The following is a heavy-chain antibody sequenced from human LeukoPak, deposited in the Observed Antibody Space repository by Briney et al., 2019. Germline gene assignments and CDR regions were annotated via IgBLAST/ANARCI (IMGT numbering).Heavy chain of an antibody. CDR1: GFTFSSYW. J-gene: IGHJ1*01. Sequence: GGSLRLSCAASGFTFSSYWMSWVRQAPGKGLEWAANIKQDGSEKYYVDSVKGRFTISRDNAKNSLYLQMNSLRAEDTAVYYCAREAYCSSTSCYNAEYFQHWGQGTLVTVSS. D-gene: IGHD2-2*02. V-gene: IGHV3-7*03. CDR2: IKQDGSEK. CDR3: AREAYCSSTSCYNAEYFQH.